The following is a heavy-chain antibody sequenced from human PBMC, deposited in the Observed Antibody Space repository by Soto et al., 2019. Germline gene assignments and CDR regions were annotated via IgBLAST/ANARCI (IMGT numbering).Heavy chain of an antibody. Sequence: ASVKGSCKASGYTFTDYYIHWVRQAPGQGLEWMGWINPNTGGTKYALKLQDRVTMTSENSITTAHMELSRLRSDDTAVYYCAPSPYSSGWYDVSTHPSSDYFDYWGQGTLLTVS. V-gene: IGHV1-2*02. D-gene: IGHD6-19*01. CDR3: APSPYSSGWYDVSTHPSSDYFDY. CDR2: INPNTGGT. J-gene: IGHJ4*02. CDR1: GYTFTDYY.